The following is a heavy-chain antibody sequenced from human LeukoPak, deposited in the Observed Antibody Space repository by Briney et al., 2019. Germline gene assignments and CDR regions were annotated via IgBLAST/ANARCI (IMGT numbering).Heavy chain of an antibody. CDR2: INRDGSST. J-gene: IGHJ4*02. V-gene: IGHV3-74*01. CDR3: ARDLGSSYWSY. D-gene: IGHD1-26*01. Sequence: GGSLRLSCAASGFTFSSYWMHWVRQSPGKGLVWVSRINRDGSSTSYADSVKGRFTISRDNAKNTLYLQMNSLRAEDTAVYYCARDLGSSYWSYWGQGTLVTVSS. CDR1: GFTFSSYW.